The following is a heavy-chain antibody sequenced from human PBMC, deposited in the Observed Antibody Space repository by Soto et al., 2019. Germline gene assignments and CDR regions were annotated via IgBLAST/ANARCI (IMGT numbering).Heavy chain of an antibody. CDR2: IYSGGST. Sequence: EVQLVESGGGLVQPGGSLRLSCAASGFTVSSNYMSWVRQAPGKGLEWVSVIYSGGSTYYADSVKGRFTISRHNSKNTLYLKMNSLRAEDTAVYYCARGPPYGDYRYYYYYYMDVWGKGTTVTVSS. V-gene: IGHV3-53*04. CDR3: ARGPPYGDYRYYYYYYMDV. D-gene: IGHD4-17*01. CDR1: GFTVSSNY. J-gene: IGHJ6*03.